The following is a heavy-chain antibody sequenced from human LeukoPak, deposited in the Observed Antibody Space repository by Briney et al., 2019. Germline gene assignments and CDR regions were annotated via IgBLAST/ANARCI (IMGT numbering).Heavy chain of an antibody. D-gene: IGHD1-26*01. CDR2: TYFSGSS. V-gene: IGHV4-39*07. J-gene: IGHJ4*02. CDR3: ARGEAYYFDY. CDR1: GGSISSSASY. Sequence: SETLSLTCTVSGGSISSSASYWGWIRQPPGRGLEWVATTYFSGSSYYNPSLKSRVTISLDTSKNQFSLKLSSMTAADTAVYFCARGEAYYFDYWGQGTLVTVSS.